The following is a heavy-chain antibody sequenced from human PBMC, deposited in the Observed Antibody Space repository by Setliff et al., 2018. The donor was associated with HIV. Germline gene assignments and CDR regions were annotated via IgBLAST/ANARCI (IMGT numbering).Heavy chain of an antibody. J-gene: IGHJ6*03. D-gene: IGHD3-3*01. CDR1: GYTFNNYG. CDR2: INTHGGYT. Sequence: ASVKVSCKASGYTFNNYGISWVRQAPGQGLEWMGWINTHGGYTNYAQNVQGRVTVTMDTSTSTAYMELRSLKSDDTAVYYCARDILERGYYYYYMDVWGKGTTVTVSS. V-gene: IGHV1-18*01. CDR3: ARDILERGYYYYYMDV.